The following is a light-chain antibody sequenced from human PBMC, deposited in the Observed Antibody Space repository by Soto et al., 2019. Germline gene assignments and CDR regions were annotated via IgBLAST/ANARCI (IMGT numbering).Light chain of an antibody. V-gene: IGKV1-27*01. CDR3: QKYSSVPV. CDR1: QDITNF. Sequence: DIQMTQSPTSLSASVGDRVTITCRASQDITNFVAWYQQKPGKAPKLLIYAASTLQSGVPSRFSGSGSGTDFTLTINSLQPEDVATYSCQKYSSVPVFGPGTKVEIQ. J-gene: IGKJ3*01. CDR2: AAS.